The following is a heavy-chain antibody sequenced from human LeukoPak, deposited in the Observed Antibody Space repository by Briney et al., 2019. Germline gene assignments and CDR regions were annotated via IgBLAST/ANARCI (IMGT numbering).Heavy chain of an antibody. CDR2: IFPSGGEI. CDR1: GFAFSTFA. J-gene: IGHJ4*02. V-gene: IGHV3-23*01. Sequence: GGSLRLSCAASGFAFSTFAMIWVRQPPGKGLEWVSSIFPSGGEIHYADSVRGRFTISRDNSKSTLSLQMNSLRAEDTAIYYCATYRQVLLLFESWGQGTLVTVSS. D-gene: IGHD2-8*02. CDR3: ATYRQVLLLFES.